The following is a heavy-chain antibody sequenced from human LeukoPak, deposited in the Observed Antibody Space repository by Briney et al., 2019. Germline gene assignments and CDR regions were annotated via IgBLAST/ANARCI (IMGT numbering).Heavy chain of an antibody. Sequence: ASVKVSCKASGYTFTSYYMHWVRQAPGQGLEWMGIINPSGGSTDYAQKFQGRVTMTRDTSTTTVYMELSSLRSEDTAGYYCTRGRDYYYFDYWGQGTLVTVSS. CDR2: INPSGGST. V-gene: IGHV1-46*01. CDR1: GYTFTSYY. CDR3: TRGRDYYYFDY. J-gene: IGHJ4*02. D-gene: IGHD4-17*01.